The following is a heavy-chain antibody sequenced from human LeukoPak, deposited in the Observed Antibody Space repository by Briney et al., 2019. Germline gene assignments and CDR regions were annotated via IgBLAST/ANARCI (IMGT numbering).Heavy chain of an antibody. Sequence: PSETLSLTCTVSGGSISSYYWSWVRQPAGKELEWIGRIYTSGNTSYNPSLTSRVTMSVDTSKNQFSLKLSSVAASGTAVYYCAGERELLRGDAFDIWGQGTTVTVSS. CDR2: IYTSGNT. D-gene: IGHD1-26*01. CDR3: AGERELLRGDAFDI. V-gene: IGHV4-4*07. J-gene: IGHJ3*02. CDR1: GGSISSYY.